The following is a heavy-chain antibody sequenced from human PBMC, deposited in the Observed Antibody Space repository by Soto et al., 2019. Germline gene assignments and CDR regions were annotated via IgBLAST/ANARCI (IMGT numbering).Heavy chain of an antibody. CDR2: ISAYNGNT. CDR1: GYTFTSYG. CDR3: ARDLGPEYGYCSGGSCPGDI. J-gene: IGHJ3*02. V-gene: IGHV1-18*01. D-gene: IGHD2-15*01. Sequence: ASVKVSCKASGYTFTSYGISWVRQAPGQGLEWMGWISAYNGNTNYAQKLQGRVTMTTDTSTSTAYMELRSLRSDDTAVYYCARDLGPEYGYCSGGSCPGDIWGQGTMVTVSS.